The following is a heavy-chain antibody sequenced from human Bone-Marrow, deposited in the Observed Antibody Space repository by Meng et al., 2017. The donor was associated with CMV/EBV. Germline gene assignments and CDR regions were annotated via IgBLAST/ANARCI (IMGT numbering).Heavy chain of an antibody. CDR2: IKQDGSEK. CDR1: GFTFSSYW. V-gene: IGHV3-7*01. Sequence: GESLKISCAASGFTFSSYWMSWVRQAPGKGLEWVANIKQDGSEKYYADSVKGRFTISRDNAKNSLYLQMNSLRAEDTAVYYCARVNNWGTYYYYGKYVWGQGTTVTVSS. D-gene: IGHD7-27*01. CDR3: ARVNNWGTYYYYGKYV. J-gene: IGHJ6*02.